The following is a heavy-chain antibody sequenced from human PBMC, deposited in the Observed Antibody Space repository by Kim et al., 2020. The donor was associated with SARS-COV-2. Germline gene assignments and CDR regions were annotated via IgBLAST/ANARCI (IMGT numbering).Heavy chain of an antibody. D-gene: IGHD3-16*01. CDR1: GGSVSSGSYY. V-gene: IGHV4-61*01. CDR3: ARDGGYYDYVWGSYPSGYFDY. Sequence: SETLSLTCTVSGGSVSSGSYYWSWIRQPPGKGLEWIGYIYYSGSTNYNPSLKSRVTISVDTSKNQFSLKLSSVTAADTAVYYCARDGGYYDYVWGSYPSGYFDYWGQGTLVTVSS. CDR2: IYYSGST. J-gene: IGHJ4*02.